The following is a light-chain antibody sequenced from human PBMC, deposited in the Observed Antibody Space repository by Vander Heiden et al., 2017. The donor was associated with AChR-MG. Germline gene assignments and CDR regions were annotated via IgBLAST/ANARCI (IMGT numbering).Light chain of an antibody. J-gene: IGLJ2*01. CDR3: GAEQGTGSNFVVV. Sequence: QPVLTQPPSASASLGASVTLACTLNSGDRNYQVDWYQLRPGNGPRFGLAVGTGVIVGCKGEGSPDRFSVLGAGLNRFLTIKNIQEEDESDDHCGAEQGTGSNFVVVFGGGTKLTVL. CDR2: VGTGVIVG. V-gene: IGLV9-49*01. CDR1: SGDRNYQ.